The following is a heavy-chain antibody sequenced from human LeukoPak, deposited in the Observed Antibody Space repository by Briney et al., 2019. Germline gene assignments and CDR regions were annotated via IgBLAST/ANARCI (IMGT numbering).Heavy chain of an antibody. V-gene: IGHV6-1*01. J-gene: IGHJ4*02. Sequence: SQTLSLTCAISGDSVSSNSAAWNLIRQSPSRGLEWLGRTYYRSKWSTDYAVSVKSRITVNSDTSKNQFSLQLDSVTPEDTAVYYCARLENWAFDFWGQGTLITVSS. CDR3: ARLENWAFDF. CDR2: TYYRSKWST. D-gene: IGHD7-27*01. CDR1: GDSVSSNSAA.